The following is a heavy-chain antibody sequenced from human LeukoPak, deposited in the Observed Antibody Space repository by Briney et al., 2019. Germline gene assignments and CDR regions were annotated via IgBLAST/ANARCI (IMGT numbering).Heavy chain of an antibody. D-gene: IGHD6-19*01. J-gene: IGHJ4*02. Sequence: SEKVSCKASGGTFSSYAISWVRQAPGQGLEWMGRIIPIFGTANYAQKFQGRVTITTDESTSTAYMELSSLRSEDTAVYYCARDYSGLSEGYFDYWGQGTLVTVSS. CDR3: ARDYSGLSEGYFDY. CDR1: GGTFSSYA. CDR2: IIPIFGTA. V-gene: IGHV1-69*05.